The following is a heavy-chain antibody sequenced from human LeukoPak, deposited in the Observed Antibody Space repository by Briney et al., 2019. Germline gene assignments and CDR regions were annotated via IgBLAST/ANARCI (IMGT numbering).Heavy chain of an antibody. V-gene: IGHV4-59*01. CDR1: GGSISSYY. J-gene: IGHJ4*02. CDR2: IYYSGST. Sequence: ASETLSLTCTVSGGSISSYYRSWIRQPPGKGLEWIGYIYYSGSTNYNPSLKSRVTISVDTSKNQFSLKLSSVTAADTAVYYCARLAQVGATTFLGRYYFDYWGQGTLVTVSS. D-gene: IGHD1-26*01. CDR3: ARLAQVGATTFLGRYYFDY.